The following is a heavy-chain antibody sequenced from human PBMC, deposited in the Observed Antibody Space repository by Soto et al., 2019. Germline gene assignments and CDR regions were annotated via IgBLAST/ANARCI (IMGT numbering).Heavy chain of an antibody. CDR2: IHYSGNT. V-gene: IGHV4-59*08. Sequence: SETLSLTCTVSGGSISNYYCSWIRQPPGKGLEWIGYIHYSGNTKYNPSLKSRVTISADTSKDQFSLKLTSVTAADTAVYYCARGHYDFWSGYFATIDYWGQGTLVTVSS. J-gene: IGHJ4*02. D-gene: IGHD3-3*01. CDR3: ARGHYDFWSGYFATIDY. CDR1: GGSISNYY.